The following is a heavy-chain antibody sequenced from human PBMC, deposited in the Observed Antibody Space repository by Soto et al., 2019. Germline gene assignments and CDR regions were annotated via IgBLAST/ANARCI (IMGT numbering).Heavy chain of an antibody. Sequence: SVKLCCKASGGTLSSYAMSWVRQAPGQGLEWMGGIIPIFGTANYAQKLQGRVTMTTDTSTSTAYMELRSLRSDDTAVYYCARGVGSGTYYNQYNWFDPWGQGTLVTVSS. CDR2: IIPIFGTA. D-gene: IGHD3-10*01. CDR3: ARGVGSGTYYNQYNWFDP. J-gene: IGHJ5*02. CDR1: GGTLSSYA. V-gene: IGHV1-69*05.